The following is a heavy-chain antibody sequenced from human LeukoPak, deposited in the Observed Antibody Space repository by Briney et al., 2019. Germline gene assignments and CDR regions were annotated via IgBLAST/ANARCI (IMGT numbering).Heavy chain of an antibody. Sequence: PSETLSLTCTVSGVSISSYYWSWIRQPPGKRLEWIGYVYYSGSTNYNPSLKSRVTISVDTSKNHFSLNLSSVTAADTAVYYCARHGHNNYYDSREYDAFDIWGQGKLVTVSS. CDR1: GVSISSYY. CDR2: VYYSGST. J-gene: IGHJ3*02. V-gene: IGHV4-59*08. D-gene: IGHD3-22*01. CDR3: ARHGHNNYYDSREYDAFDI.